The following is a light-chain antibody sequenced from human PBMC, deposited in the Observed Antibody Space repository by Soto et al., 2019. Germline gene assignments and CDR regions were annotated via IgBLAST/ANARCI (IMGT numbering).Light chain of an antibody. CDR3: QHRSNWPLT. V-gene: IGKV3-11*01. CDR1: QSVSSY. J-gene: IGKJ4*01. CDR2: GAS. Sequence: EIVLTQSPATLSLSPGERATLSCRASQSVSSYLAWYQQKPGQAPRLLIFGASSRAIGIPARFSGSGSGTDFTLTISSLEPEDFAVYYCQHRSNWPLTFGGGTKVDIK.